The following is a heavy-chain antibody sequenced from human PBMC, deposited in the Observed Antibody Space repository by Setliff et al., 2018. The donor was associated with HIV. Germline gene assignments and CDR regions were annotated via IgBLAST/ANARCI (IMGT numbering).Heavy chain of an antibody. J-gene: IGHJ6*02. V-gene: IGHV1-2*02. CDR3: AGVRRGKAIITTGGMDV. CDR2: INPNNGDT. D-gene: IGHD3-10*01. CDR1: GYTFTDYF. Sequence: ASVKVSCKASGYTFTDYFLHWVRQAPGQGLEWMGWINPNNGDTIYAQKFQGRVTVTRDTSINTAHMVLSSLKSDDTAMYFCAGVRRGKAIITTGGMDVWGQGTTVTVSS.